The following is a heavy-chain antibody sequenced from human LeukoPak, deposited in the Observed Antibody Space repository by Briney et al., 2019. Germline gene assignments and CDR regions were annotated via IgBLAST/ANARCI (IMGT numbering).Heavy chain of an antibody. Sequence: PGGSLRLSCAASGFNFIGYSMTWVRRPPGEGLEWVSSISSADNTYYADSVKGRFTVSRDNAGKSLYLQMDGLRPEDTAVYYCAREGYTYGHGVDFWGQGTLVTVSS. CDR2: ISSADNT. D-gene: IGHD5-18*01. CDR3: AREGYTYGHGVDF. CDR1: GFNFIGYS. V-gene: IGHV3-69-1*01. J-gene: IGHJ4*02.